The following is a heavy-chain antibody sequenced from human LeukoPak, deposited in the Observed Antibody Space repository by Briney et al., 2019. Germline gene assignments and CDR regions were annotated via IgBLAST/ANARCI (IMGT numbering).Heavy chain of an antibody. D-gene: IGHD3-22*01. CDR2: ISAYNGNT. CDR1: GGTFSSYG. V-gene: IGHV1-18*01. CDR3: ARDYTSGYYYDSSGYPDY. J-gene: IGHJ4*02. Sequence: GASVKVSCKASGGTFSSYGISWVRQAPGQGLEWMGWISAYNGNTNYAQKLQGRVTMTTDTSTSTAYMELRSLRSDDTAVYYCARDYTSGYYYDSSGYPDYWGQGTLVTVSS.